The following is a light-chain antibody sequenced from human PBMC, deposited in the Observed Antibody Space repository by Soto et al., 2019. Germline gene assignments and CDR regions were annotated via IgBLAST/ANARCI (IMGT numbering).Light chain of an antibody. Sequence: QSVLTQPPSASGTPGQRVTISCSGSSSNIGSNYVYWYQQLPVTAPKLLIYRNDQRPSGVPDRFSGSNSGTSASLAISGLRSEDEADYYCAAWDDNLSAVVFGGGTKLTVL. V-gene: IGLV1-47*01. CDR2: RND. CDR1: SSNIGSNY. CDR3: AAWDDNLSAVV. J-gene: IGLJ2*01.